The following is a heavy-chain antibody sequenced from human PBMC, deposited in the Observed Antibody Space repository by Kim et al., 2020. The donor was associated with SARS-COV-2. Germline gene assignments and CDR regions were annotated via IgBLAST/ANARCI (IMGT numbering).Heavy chain of an antibody. Sequence: GGSLRLSCAASGFTFGTYWMNWVRQAPGKGLEWVANIKEDGTETYYVDSVKGRFTISRDNAKNSLYLQLNSLRVDDTAVYYCARDRAVGTSWPSYYYGRDVWGQGTTVSVS. J-gene: IGHJ6*01. D-gene: IGHD6-13*01. V-gene: IGHV3-7*03. CDR2: IKEDGTET. CDR3: ARDRAVGTSWPSYYYGRDV. CDR1: GFTFGTYW.